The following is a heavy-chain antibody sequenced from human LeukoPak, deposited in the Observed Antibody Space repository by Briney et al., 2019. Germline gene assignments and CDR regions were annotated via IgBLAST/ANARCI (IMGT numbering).Heavy chain of an antibody. CDR1: GFTFSRFV. D-gene: IGHD3-10*01. CDR3: AGISGCVAREGFDS. V-gene: IGHV3-30*01. Sequence: PGGSLRLSCAASGFTFSRFVMHWLRQAPGKGLEWVAVLSSDDRKNYYADSVRGRFTISRDNSRNTLYLQMNSLRAEDTAVYYCAGISGCVAREGFDSWGQGTLVTVSS. CDR2: LSSDDRKN. J-gene: IGHJ4*02.